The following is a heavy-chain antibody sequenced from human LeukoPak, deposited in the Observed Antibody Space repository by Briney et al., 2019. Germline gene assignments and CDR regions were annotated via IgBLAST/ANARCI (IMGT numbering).Heavy chain of an antibody. CDR3: ARDVGGPPSDYGMDV. CDR2: IKQDGSEK. Sequence: GGSLRLSCAASGFTFSSYWMSWVRQAPGKGLEWVANIKQDGSEKYYVDSVKGRFTISRDNAKNSLYLQMNSLRAEDTAVYYCARDVGGPPSDYGMDVWGQGTTVTVSS. CDR1: GFTFSSYW. D-gene: IGHD3-16*01. V-gene: IGHV3-7*01. J-gene: IGHJ6*02.